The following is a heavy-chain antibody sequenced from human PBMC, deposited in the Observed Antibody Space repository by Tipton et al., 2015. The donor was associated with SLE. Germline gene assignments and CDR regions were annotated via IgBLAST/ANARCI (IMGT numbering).Heavy chain of an antibody. CDR1: GFTFSTYW. D-gene: IGHD3-3*01. J-gene: IGHJ3*02. CDR2: INTDGSGT. CDR3: VREYYDSSGRRFDI. V-gene: IGHV3-74*01. Sequence: SLRLSCAASGFTFSTYWMDWVRQAPGKGLVWVSRINTDGSGTNSADSVKGRFFISRDNAKNTLSLQMNSLTAEDTAMYYCVREYYDSSGRRFDIWGQGTTVTVSS.